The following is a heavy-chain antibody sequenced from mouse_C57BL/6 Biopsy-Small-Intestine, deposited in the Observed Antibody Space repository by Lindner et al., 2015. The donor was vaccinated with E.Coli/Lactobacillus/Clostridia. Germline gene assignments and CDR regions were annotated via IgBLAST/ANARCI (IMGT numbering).Heavy chain of an antibody. CDR3: ARRDGRYFDY. CDR2: IDPANGNT. Sequence: VQLQESGAELVRPGASVELSCTASGFNIKDDYMHWVKQRPEQGLEWIGRIDPANGNTKYAPKFQDKATITADTSSNTAYLQLSSLTSEDTAVYYCARRDGRYFDYWGQGTTLTVSS. V-gene: IGHV14-3*01. D-gene: IGHD1-1*02. CDR1: GFNIKDDY. J-gene: IGHJ2*01.